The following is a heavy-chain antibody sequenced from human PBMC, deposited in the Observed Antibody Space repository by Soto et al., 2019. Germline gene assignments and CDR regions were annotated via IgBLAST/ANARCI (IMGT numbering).Heavy chain of an antibody. Sequence: LVESGGGLVQPGGSLRLSCEASGFTFSNFWMHWIRQVAGKGLVWVARINSDGSSTAYADSVRGRFTISRDNAKNTLSLQMISLRAEDTAVYHCVSSRYVAFDLWGQGTVVTVSS. CDR3: VSSRYVAFDL. J-gene: IGHJ3*01. CDR2: INSDGSST. D-gene: IGHD5-12*01. V-gene: IGHV3-74*01. CDR1: GFTFSNFW.